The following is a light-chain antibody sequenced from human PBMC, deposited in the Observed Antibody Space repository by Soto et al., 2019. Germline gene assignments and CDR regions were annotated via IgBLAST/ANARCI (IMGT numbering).Light chain of an antibody. V-gene: IGLV1-44*01. CDR3: AAWDDSLNGVV. CDR1: SSSIRSDT. Sequence: SVLTQPPSASGTPGQRVTISCSGSSSSIRSDTVHWYQQLPGTAPKLLIYINDQRPSGVPDRFSGSKSGTSASLAISGLQSEDEADYYCAAWDDSLNGVVFGGGTKLTVL. J-gene: IGLJ2*01. CDR2: IND.